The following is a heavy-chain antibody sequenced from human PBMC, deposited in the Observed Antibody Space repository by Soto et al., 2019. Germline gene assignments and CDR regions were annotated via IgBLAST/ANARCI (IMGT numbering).Heavy chain of an antibody. V-gene: IGHV3-53*01. J-gene: IGHJ3*01. D-gene: IGHD6-19*01. Sequence: GGSLRLSCAASGFTVSSNYMSWVRQAPGKGLEWVSVIYSGGSTYYADSVRGRFIMSRDKSKNTVYLQMNSLRDEDTAVYYCARVLWLEQNALDLWGKGTMVTVSS. CDR1: GFTVSSNY. CDR3: ARVLWLEQNALDL. CDR2: IYSGGST.